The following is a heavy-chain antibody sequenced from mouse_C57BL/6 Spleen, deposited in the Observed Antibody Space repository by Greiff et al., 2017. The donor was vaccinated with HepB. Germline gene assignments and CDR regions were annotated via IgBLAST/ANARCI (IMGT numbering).Heavy chain of an antibody. CDR1: GYSFTSYY. CDR2: IYPGSGNT. CDR3: ARTTLGDY. D-gene: IGHD5-5*01. V-gene: IGHV1-66*01. J-gene: IGHJ2*01. Sequence: VKLQESGPELVKPGASVKISCKASGYSFTSYYIHWVKQRPGQGLEWIGWIYPGSGNTKYNEKFKGKATLTADTSSSTAYMQLSSLTSEDSAVYYCARTTLGDYWGQGTTLTVSS.